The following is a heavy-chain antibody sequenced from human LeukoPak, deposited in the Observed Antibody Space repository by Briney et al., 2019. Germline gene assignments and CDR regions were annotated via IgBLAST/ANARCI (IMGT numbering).Heavy chain of an antibody. CDR3: ARVSRDYYDSSGYYYPPPAFDY. Sequence: SETLSLTCTVSGGSISSYYWSWIRQPPGKGLEWIGYIYYSGSTNYNPSLKSRVTISVDTSKNQFSLKLSSVTAEDTAVYYCARVSRDYYDSSGYYYPPPAFDYWGQGTLVTVSS. CDR1: GGSISSYY. J-gene: IGHJ4*02. D-gene: IGHD3-22*01. CDR2: IYYSGST. V-gene: IGHV4-59*01.